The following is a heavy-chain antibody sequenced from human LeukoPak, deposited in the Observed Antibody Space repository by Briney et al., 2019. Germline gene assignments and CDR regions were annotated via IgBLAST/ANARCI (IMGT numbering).Heavy chain of an antibody. J-gene: IGHJ1*01. CDR2: IKQDGSEK. Sequence: GGALRLSCLASGFTFSRYWMSWVGPAPGKGLEWVANIKQDGSEKYYVDSVKGRFTISRDNAKNSLYLQMNSLRAEDTAVYFCARSRYTVSSAAYSEYFQVWGQGTLVTVSS. CDR3: ARSRYTVSSAAYSEYFQV. D-gene: IGHD6-6*01. V-gene: IGHV3-7*01. CDR1: GFTFSRYW.